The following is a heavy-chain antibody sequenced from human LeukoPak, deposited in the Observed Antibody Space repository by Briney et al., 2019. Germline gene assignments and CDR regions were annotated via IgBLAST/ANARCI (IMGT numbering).Heavy chain of an antibody. J-gene: IGHJ4*02. Sequence: AGGSLRLSCAASGFTFSSYSMNWVRQAPGKGLEWVSYISSSSSTIYYADSVKGRFTISRDNAKNSLYLQMNSLRAEDTAVYYCASSTVEMATILDQDWGQGTLVTVSS. CDR1: GFTFSSYS. CDR3: ASSTVEMATILDQD. CDR2: ISSSSSTI. V-gene: IGHV3-48*01. D-gene: IGHD5-24*01.